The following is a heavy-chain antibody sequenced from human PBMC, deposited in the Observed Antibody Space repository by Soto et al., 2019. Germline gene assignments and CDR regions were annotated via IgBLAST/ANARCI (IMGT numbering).Heavy chain of an antibody. D-gene: IGHD6-13*01. V-gene: IGHV3-23*01. CDR2: ISSTGGNT. CDR1: GFTFSDYA. Sequence: EEQLLESGGGLVQPGGSLRLSCAASGFTFSDYAMTWVRQAPEKGLEWVSGISSTGGNTYYADSVKGRFTITRDNSKNTLSLQMDSLRAEDTAVYYCAKNGASSKTWYMWYYAMDVWGQGTTVTVSS. J-gene: IGHJ6*02. CDR3: AKNGASSKTWYMWYYAMDV.